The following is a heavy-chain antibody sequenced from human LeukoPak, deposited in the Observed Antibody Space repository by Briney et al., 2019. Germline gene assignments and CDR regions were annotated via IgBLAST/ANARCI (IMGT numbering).Heavy chain of an antibody. V-gene: IGHV4-59*01. CDR1: GGSISSYY. J-gene: IGHJ4*02. CDR3: ASRKLGNDY. Sequence: SETLSLTCTVSGGSISSYYWSWIRQSPGKGLEWIGYIYYTGTSYNPSLKSRVTISADTSKNQFSLNLSSVTAADTAVYYCASRKLGNDYWGQGTLVTVSS. D-gene: IGHD7-27*01. CDR2: IYYTGT.